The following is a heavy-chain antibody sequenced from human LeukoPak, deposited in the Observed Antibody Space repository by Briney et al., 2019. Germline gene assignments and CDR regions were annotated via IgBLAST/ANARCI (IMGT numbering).Heavy chain of an antibody. CDR2: IKQDGSEK. V-gene: IGHV3-7*01. CDR1: GFTFSSYW. D-gene: IGHD6-19*01. Sequence: GGSLRPSCAASGFTFSSYWMSWVRQAPGKGLEWVANIKQDGSEKYYVDSVKGRFTISRDNAKNSLYLQMNSLRAEDTAVYYCARPLHSSGWYFGYWGQGTLVTVSS. J-gene: IGHJ4*02. CDR3: ARPLHSSGWYFGY.